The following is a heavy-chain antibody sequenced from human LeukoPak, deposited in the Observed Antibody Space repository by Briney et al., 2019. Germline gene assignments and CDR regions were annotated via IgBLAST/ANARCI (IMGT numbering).Heavy chain of an antibody. CDR1: GFTVSSNY. CDR3: ARDFVVHWHLGY. CDR2: LYSGGST. J-gene: IGHJ1*01. D-gene: IGHD2-21*01. V-gene: IGHV3-66*01. Sequence: GGSLRLSCAASGFTVSSNYMSWVRQAPGKGLEWVSILYSGGSTYFADSVKGRFTISRDNSKNTLYLQMNSLRAEDTAVYYCARDFVVHWHLGYSGQGTLVTVSS.